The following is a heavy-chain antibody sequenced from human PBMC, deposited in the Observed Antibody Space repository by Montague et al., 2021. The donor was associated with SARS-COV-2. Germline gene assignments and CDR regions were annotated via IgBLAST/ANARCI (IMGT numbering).Heavy chain of an antibody. Sequence: SETLSLTCTVSGGSISNSSYYWGWVRQPPGKGLEWIGSIYYSGSTYYNPSLKGRVTISVDTSKNQFSLKLSSVTAADTAVYYCARVGRQQLVRLSGMDVWGQGTTVTVSS. D-gene: IGHD6-13*01. V-gene: IGHV4-39*07. CDR2: IYYSGST. CDR3: ARVGRQQLVRLSGMDV. J-gene: IGHJ6*02. CDR1: GGSISNSSYY.